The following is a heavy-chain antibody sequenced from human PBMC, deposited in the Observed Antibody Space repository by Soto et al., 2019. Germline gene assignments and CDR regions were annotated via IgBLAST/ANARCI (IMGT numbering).Heavy chain of an antibody. CDR2: IYTSGST. CDR3: AREAMVPTYSSSPRPYYFDY. CDR1: GVSISSYY. J-gene: IGHJ4*02. D-gene: IGHD6-6*01. V-gene: IGHV4-4*07. Sequence: ETLALACTVSGVSISSYYWSWIRQPSGKGLEWIGRIYTSGSTNYNPSLKSRVTMSVDTSKNQFSLKLSSVTAADTAVYYCAREAMVPTYSSSPRPYYFDYWGQGTLVTVSS.